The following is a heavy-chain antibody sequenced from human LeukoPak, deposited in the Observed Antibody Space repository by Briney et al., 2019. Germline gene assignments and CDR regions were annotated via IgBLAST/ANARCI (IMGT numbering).Heavy chain of an antibody. J-gene: IGHJ4*02. CDR2: ISYDGSNK. D-gene: IGHD3-16*02. CDR3: AKSIRYRRIMITFGGVIVMPDLDY. Sequence: PGGSLRLSCAASGFTFSSYGMHWARQAPGKGLEWVAVISYDGSNKYYADSVKGRFTISRDNSKNTLYLQMNSLRAEDTAVYYCAKSIRYRRIMITFGGVIVMPDLDYWGQGTLVTVSS. CDR1: GFTFSSYG. V-gene: IGHV3-30*18.